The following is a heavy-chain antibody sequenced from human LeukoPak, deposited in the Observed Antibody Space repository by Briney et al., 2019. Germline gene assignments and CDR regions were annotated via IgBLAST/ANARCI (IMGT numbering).Heavy chain of an antibody. Sequence: SETLSLTCSVSGASISSGSNYWGWIRQPPGKGLEWIGEINHSGSTNYNPSLKSRVTISVDTSKNQFSLKLSSVTAADTAVYYCARIPPSTITGISYWGQGTLVTVSS. CDR1: GASISSGSNY. CDR3: ARIPPSTITGISY. D-gene: IGHD1-20*01. CDR2: INHSGST. V-gene: IGHV4-39*07. J-gene: IGHJ4*02.